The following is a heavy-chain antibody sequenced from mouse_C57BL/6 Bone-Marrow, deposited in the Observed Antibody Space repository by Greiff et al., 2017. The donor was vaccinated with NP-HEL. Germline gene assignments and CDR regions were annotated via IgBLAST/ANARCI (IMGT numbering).Heavy chain of an antibody. D-gene: IGHD1-1*01. Sequence: VQLKESGPELVKPGASVKISCKASGYSFTDYNMNWVKQSNGKSLEWIGVINPNYGTTSYNQKFKGKATLTVDQSSSTAYMQLNSLTSEDSAVYYCALFTTVVATGYFDVWGTGTTVTVSS. CDR2: INPNYGTT. CDR3: ALFTTVVATGYFDV. CDR1: GYSFTDYN. J-gene: IGHJ1*03. V-gene: IGHV1-39*01.